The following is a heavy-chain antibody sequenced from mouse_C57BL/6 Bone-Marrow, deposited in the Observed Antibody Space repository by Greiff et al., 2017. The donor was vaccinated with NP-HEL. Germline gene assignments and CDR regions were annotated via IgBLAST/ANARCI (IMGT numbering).Heavy chain of an antibody. CDR2: ISYDGSN. CDR3: ARKGFGSSYPYFDY. J-gene: IGHJ2*01. D-gene: IGHD1-1*01. V-gene: IGHV3-6*01. CDR1: GYSITSGYY. Sequence: EVQLVESGPGLVKPSQSLSLTCSVTGYSITSGYYWNWIRQFPGNKLEWMGYISYDGSNNYNPSLKNRISITRDTSKNQFFLKLNSVTTEDTATYYCARKGFGSSYPYFDYWGQGTTLTVSS.